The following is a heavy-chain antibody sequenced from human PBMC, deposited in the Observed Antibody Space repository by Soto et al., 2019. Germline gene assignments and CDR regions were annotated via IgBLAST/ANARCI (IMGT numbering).Heavy chain of an antibody. CDR3: ARESIAAAGTFWFDP. CDR1: GYTFTSYD. CDR2: MNPNSGNT. J-gene: IGHJ5*02. D-gene: IGHD6-13*01. V-gene: IGHV1-8*01. Sequence: QVQLVQSGAEVKKPGASVKVSCKASGYTFTSYDINWVRQATGQGLEWMGWMNPNSGNTGYAQKFQGRVTMTRNTSISTAYMGLSSLRSEDTAVYYCARESIAAAGTFWFDPWGQGTLVTVSS.